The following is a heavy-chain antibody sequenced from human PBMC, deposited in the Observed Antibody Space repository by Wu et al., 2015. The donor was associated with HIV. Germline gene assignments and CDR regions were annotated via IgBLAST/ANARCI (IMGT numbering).Heavy chain of an antibody. J-gene: IGHJ6*03. CDR2: MNPNSGNT. Sequence: QVQLVQSGAEVKKPGASVKVSCKASGYTFTSYDINWVRQATGQGLEWMGWMNPNSGNTGYAQKFQGRVTITRNTSISTAYMELSSLRSEDTAVYYCARDAYNWNYRKNYYMDVVGQRDHGHRLL. V-gene: IGHV1-8*03. D-gene: IGHD1-7*01. CDR1: GYTFTSYD. CDR3: ARDAYNWNYRKNYYMDV.